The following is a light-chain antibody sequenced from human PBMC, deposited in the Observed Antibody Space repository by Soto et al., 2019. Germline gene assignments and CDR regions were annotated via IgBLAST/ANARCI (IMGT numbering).Light chain of an antibody. CDR3: QQYGSSPWT. V-gene: IGKV3-20*01. CDR2: GAS. J-gene: IGKJ1*01. CDR1: QSVSSSY. Sequence: EIVLPQYKGTLSLSPGERATLSCRASQSVSSSYLAWYQQKPGQAPRLLIYGASSRATGIPDRFSGSGSGTDFTLTISRLEPEDFAVYYCQQYGSSPWTFGQGTKVDIK.